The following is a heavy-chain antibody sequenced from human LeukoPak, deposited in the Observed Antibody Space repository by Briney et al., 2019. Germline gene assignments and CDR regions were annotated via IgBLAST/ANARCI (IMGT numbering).Heavy chain of an antibody. Sequence: GGSLRLSCAASGFTFSSYAMNWVRQAPGKGLEWASTISGSGGSTYYADSVKGRFTISRDNSKNTLYMQMNSLRAEDTAVYSCAKSYSSGWYGFDYWGQGNLVTVSS. V-gene: IGHV3-23*01. J-gene: IGHJ4*02. CDR3: AKSYSSGWYGFDY. D-gene: IGHD6-19*01. CDR1: GFTFSSYA. CDR2: ISGSGGST.